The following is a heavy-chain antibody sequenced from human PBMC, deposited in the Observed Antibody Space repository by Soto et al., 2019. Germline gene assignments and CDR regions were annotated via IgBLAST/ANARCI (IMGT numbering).Heavy chain of an antibody. CDR1: GFTFSSYA. Sequence: GGSLRLSCAASGFTFSSYAMHWVRQAPGKGLEWVAVISYDGSNKYYADSVKGRFTISRDHSKNTLYLQMSSLRAEDTAVYYCAREVGYIGSYYYYGMDVWGQGTTVTVSS. V-gene: IGHV3-30-3*01. CDR2: ISYDGSNK. CDR3: AREVGYIGSYYYYGMDV. D-gene: IGHD5-12*01. J-gene: IGHJ6*02.